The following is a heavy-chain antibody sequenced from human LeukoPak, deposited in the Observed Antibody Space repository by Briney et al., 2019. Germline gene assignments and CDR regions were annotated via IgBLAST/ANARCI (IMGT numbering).Heavy chain of an antibody. D-gene: IGHD4-23*01. CDR2: IQYDGSNK. Sequence: GGSLRLSCAASGFTFRSYGMRWVRQAPGKGLEWVTFIQYDGSNKYYADSVKGRFTVSRDNSKNTLYLQMSSLRAEDTAVYYCAEDYGGNLGQGTLVTVSS. CDR1: GFTFRSYG. CDR3: AEDYGGN. J-gene: IGHJ4*02. V-gene: IGHV3-30*02.